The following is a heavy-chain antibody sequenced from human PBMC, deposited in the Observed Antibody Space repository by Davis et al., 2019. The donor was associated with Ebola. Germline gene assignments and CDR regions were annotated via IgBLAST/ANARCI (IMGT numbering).Heavy chain of an antibody. V-gene: IGHV4-34*01. CDR2: IYNSGST. CDR3: ARHEYQLPLDY. J-gene: IGHJ4*02. CDR1: GGSFSGYY. D-gene: IGHD2-2*01. Sequence: SETLSLTCAVYGGSFSGYYWSWIRQPPGKGLEWIGSIYNSGSTYYNPSLESRVTISVDTSKNQLSLKLTSVTATDTAVYYCARHEYQLPLDYWGQGTLVTVSS.